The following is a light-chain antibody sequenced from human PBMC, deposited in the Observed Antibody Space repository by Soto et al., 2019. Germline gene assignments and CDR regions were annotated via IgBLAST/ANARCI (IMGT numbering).Light chain of an antibody. CDR1: HNISSTY. Sequence: EVVLTQSPGTLSLSPGEGATLSCRASHNISSTYLAWYQQKPGQAPRLLIYGASSRATGIPDRFSGSGSGTDFPLTVSRLEPEAFAVFYCQHHGSSMSTLGQGTRLDIK. J-gene: IGKJ2*01. CDR3: QHHGSSMST. CDR2: GAS. V-gene: IGKV3-20*01.